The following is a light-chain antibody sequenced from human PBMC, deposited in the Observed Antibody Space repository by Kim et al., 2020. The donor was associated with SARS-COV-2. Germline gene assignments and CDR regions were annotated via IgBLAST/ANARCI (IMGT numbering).Light chain of an antibody. Sequence: GQSLTISCTGTSRDFGDYNPVSWYQQPPGAPPKLIMYEVSKRPSGVPDRFSGSKSGNTASLTISGLQTEDEADYYCGSFTASTSLVFGAGTKLTVL. V-gene: IGLV2-18*02. CDR1: SRDFGDYNP. CDR3: GSFTASTSLV. J-gene: IGLJ3*02. CDR2: EVS.